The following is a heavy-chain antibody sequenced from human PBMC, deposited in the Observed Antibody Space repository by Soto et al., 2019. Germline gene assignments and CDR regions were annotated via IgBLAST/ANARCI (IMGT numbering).Heavy chain of an antibody. CDR1: GFTFSTFS. V-gene: IGHV3-48*02. Sequence: EVQLVESGGGSVQPGGSLRLSCAASGFTFSTFSMNWVRQAPGRGLEWISYISGGGRTISYADSVKGRFTISRDNAKTSLYLQMDSLTDEDTAVYYCARDLGWAFDSWGQGTLVTVSS. J-gene: IGHJ4*02. CDR3: ARDLGWAFDS. CDR2: ISGGGRTI. D-gene: IGHD6-19*01.